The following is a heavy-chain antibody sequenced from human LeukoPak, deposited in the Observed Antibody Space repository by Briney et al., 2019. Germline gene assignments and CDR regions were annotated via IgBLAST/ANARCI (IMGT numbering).Heavy chain of an antibody. CDR3: AKVPLGGWLISEFDY. CDR2: ISGSGGST. J-gene: IGHJ4*02. Sequence: GGSLRLSCAASGFTFSSYAMSWGRWAPGRGLEMVSAISGSGGSTYYADSVKGRFTISRDNSKNTLYLEMNSLRAEDTAVYYCAKVPLGGWLISEFDYWGQGTLVTVSS. D-gene: IGHD3-3*01. V-gene: IGHV3-23*01. CDR1: GFTFSSYA.